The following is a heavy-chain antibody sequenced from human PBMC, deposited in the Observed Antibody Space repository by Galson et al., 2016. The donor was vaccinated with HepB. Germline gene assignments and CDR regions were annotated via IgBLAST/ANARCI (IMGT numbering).Heavy chain of an antibody. CDR3: ARARASGGTFYLFDF. D-gene: IGHD2-15*01. J-gene: IGHJ4*02. Sequence: SLRLSCAASGFSFSDYGMHWVRQAPGKGPEWMAVISYEGSNRYYADSVQGRFTISRDNSKNTVYLQMNTLRPEDTAVFYCARARASGGTFYLFDFWGQGTLVTVSS. CDR2: ISYEGSNR. CDR1: GFSFSDYG. V-gene: IGHV3-30*03.